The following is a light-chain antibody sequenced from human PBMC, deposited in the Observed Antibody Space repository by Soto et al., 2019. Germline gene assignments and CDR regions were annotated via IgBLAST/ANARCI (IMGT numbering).Light chain of an antibody. J-gene: IGLJ7*01. Sequence: QSVLTQPPSVSAAPGQKVTISCSGSSSNIGNNYVSWYQQLPGTAPKLLIYDNNKRPSGIPDRFSGSKPGTSATLGITGLQTGDAADYYCGTWDSSLSAHAVFGGGTQLTVL. V-gene: IGLV1-51*01. CDR3: GTWDSSLSAHAV. CDR2: DNN. CDR1: SSNIGNNY.